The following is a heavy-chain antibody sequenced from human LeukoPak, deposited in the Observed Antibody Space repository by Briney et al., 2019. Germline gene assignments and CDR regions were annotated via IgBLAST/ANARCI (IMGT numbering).Heavy chain of an antibody. J-gene: IGHJ4*02. V-gene: IGHV3-48*04. D-gene: IGHD3-22*01. CDR1: GFTFSSYS. CDR2: ISSSSSTI. Sequence: GGSLRLSCAASGFTFSSYSMNWVRQAPGKGLEWVSYISSSSSTIYYADSVKGRFTISRDNAKNMLYLQMNSLRAEDTAVYYCTRDHKDSSAYYFSSDFFDYWGQGTLVTVSS. CDR3: TRDHKDSSAYYFSSDFFDY.